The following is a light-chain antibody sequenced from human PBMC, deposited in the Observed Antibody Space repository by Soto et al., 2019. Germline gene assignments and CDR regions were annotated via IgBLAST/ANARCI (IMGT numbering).Light chain of an antibody. CDR3: QQYNNWPPSYT. CDR2: GAS. V-gene: IGKV3-15*01. Sequence: EIVMTQSPATLSVSPGERATLSCRASQSVSNNLAWFQLKPGQAPRLLIYGASTRATGISARFSGSGSGTEFTLTISSLQSEDFAVYYCQQYNNWPPSYTFRQGTRLEI. J-gene: IGKJ2*01. CDR1: QSVSNN.